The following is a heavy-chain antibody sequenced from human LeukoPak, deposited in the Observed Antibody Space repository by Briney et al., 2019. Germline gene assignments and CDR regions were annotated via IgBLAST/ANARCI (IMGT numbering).Heavy chain of an antibody. V-gene: IGHV4-4*07. CDR3: ARGYSSSSALFDY. D-gene: IGHD6-6*01. Sequence: SETLSLTCTVSGGSISSHYWSWIRQPAGKGLEWIGRIYTSGSTNYNPSLKSRVTMSVDTSKNQFSLKLSSVTAADTAVYYCARGYSSSSALFDYWGQGTLVTVSS. J-gene: IGHJ4*02. CDR2: IYTSGST. CDR1: GGSISSHY.